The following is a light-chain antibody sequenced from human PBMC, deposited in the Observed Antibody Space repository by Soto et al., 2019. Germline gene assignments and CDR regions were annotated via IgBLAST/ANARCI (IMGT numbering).Light chain of an antibody. J-gene: IGKJ5*01. CDR3: QQYGSFPIT. V-gene: IGKV3-20*01. Sequence: EIVLTQSPGTLSLSPGERATLSCRASQTVSSSFLAWYQQKPGQAPRLLISGSSSRATGIPDRFSGRGSGTDFALTISRLEPEDFAVYCCQQYGSFPITFGQGTRLEIK. CDR2: GSS. CDR1: QTVSSSF.